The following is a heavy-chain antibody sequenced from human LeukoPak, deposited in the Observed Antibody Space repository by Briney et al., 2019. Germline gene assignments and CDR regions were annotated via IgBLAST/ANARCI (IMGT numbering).Heavy chain of an antibody. CDR3: ARDGGPGGRRAFDI. Sequence: PGGSLRLPCEASGSGFTFGNFALRWVRQAPGKGLVWVSVIYSGGSTYYADSVKGRFTISRDNSKNTLYLQMNSLRAEDTAVYYCARDGGPGGRRAFDIWGQGTMVTVSS. CDR1: GFTFGNFA. CDR2: IYSGGST. D-gene: IGHD2-15*01. V-gene: IGHV3-66*01. J-gene: IGHJ3*02.